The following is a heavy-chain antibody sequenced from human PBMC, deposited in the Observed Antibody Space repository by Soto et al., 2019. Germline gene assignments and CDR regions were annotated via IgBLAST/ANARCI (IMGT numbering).Heavy chain of an antibody. J-gene: IGHJ4*02. CDR3: AGVTGRAPPRFDC. CDR1: GFTCSRYN. CDR2: VSSGGSII. Sequence: EVQLVESGGGLVQPGGSLRLSCAASGFTCSRYNMNWVRQAPGKGLEWVSYVSSGGSIIYYADSVKGRFTISRDNAKNSLYLKMSSLRDEDTAVYYCAGVTGRAPPRFDCWCQGTLVTVSS. D-gene: IGHD3-16*01. V-gene: IGHV3-48*02.